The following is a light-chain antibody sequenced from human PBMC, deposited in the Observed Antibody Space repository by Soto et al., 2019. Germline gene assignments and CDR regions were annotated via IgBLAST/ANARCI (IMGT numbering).Light chain of an antibody. J-gene: IGKJ1*01. CDR1: QSVSSSY. V-gene: IGKV3-20*01. Sequence: EIVLTQSPGTLSLSPGERATLSCRASQSVSSSYLAWYQQKPGQAPRLLIYGASSRATGIPDRFSGSGSGTDFTLTISRLVPEDFEVYYCQQYDTSRTXGQGTKVAIK. CDR3: QQYDTSRT. CDR2: GAS.